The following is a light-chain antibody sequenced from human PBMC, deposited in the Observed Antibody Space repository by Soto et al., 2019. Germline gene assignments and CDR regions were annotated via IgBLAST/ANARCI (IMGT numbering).Light chain of an antibody. J-gene: IGLJ1*01. CDR3: SSYAGSNNFGV. CDR1: SSEVGGYNY. CDR2: EVS. Sequence: QSVLTQPPSASGSPGQSVTISCTGTSSEVGGYNYVSWYQQHPGKAPKLMIYEVSKRPSGVPVRFSGSNSGNTASLTVSGLQAEDEADYYCSSYAGSNNFGVFGTGTKVTVL. V-gene: IGLV2-8*01.